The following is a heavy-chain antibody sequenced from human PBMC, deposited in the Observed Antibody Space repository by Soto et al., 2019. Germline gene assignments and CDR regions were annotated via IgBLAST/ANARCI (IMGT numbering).Heavy chain of an antibody. J-gene: IGHJ4*02. V-gene: IGHV1-69*13. CDR2: IIPIFGTA. D-gene: IGHD1-26*01. CDR1: GGTFSSYA. CDR3: ASVMSPGATLRY. Sequence: GASVKVSCKASGGTFSSYAISWVRQAPGQGLEWMGGIIPIFGTANYAQKFQGRVTITADESTSTAYMELSSLRSEDTAVYYCASVMSPGATLRYWGQGTLVTVSS.